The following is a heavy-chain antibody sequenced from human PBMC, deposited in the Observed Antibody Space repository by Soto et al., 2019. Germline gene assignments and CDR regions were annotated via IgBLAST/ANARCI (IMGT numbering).Heavy chain of an antibody. J-gene: IGHJ4*02. Sequence: EVQLVESGGGLIQPGGSLRLSCVASGFTVSSNYMTWVRQAPGKGLEWVSVIYDGGTTYYADSVKGRFTISRDNSKNTLYLQMNKLRAEDSAVYYCARDIHDYGDYGYWGQGTLVTVSS. CDR3: ARDIHDYGDYGY. V-gene: IGHV3-53*01. D-gene: IGHD4-17*01. CDR1: GFTVSSNY. CDR2: IYDGGTT.